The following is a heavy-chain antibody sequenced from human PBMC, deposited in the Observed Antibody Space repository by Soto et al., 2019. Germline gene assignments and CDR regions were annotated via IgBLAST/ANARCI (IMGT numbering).Heavy chain of an antibody. CDR1: GGSISSGDYY. CDR3: PKREPPATGFNYYDT. Sequence: PSETLSLTCTVSGGSISSGDYYWSWIRQPPGKGLEWIGYIYYSGSTYYNPSLKSRVTISVDTSKSQFSLNLSFVTAADTAVYSCPKREPPATGFNYYDTGGKETLSTLSS. CDR2: IYYSGST. D-gene: IGHD3-16*01. J-gene: IGHJ4*02. V-gene: IGHV4-30-4*01.